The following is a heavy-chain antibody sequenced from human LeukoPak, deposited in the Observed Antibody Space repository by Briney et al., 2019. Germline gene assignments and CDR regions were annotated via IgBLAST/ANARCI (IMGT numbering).Heavy chain of an antibody. V-gene: IGHV3-23*01. CDR1: GFTFSDYY. CDR2: ITGSGGST. Sequence: GGSLRLSCAASGFTFSDYYMSWVRQAPGKGLEWVSGITGSGGSTNYADSVKGRFTISRDNSKNTLFLQMNTLRAEDTAVYYCAKVQRFHYYYGMDVWGQGTTVTVSS. D-gene: IGHD2/OR15-2a*01. J-gene: IGHJ6*02. CDR3: AKVQRFHYYYGMDV.